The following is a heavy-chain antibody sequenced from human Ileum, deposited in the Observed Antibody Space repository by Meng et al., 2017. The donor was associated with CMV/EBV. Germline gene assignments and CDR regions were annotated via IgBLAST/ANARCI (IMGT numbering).Heavy chain of an antibody. CDR2: VSFDGRNQ. D-gene: IGHD3-16*01. J-gene: IGHJ6*02. CDR1: GFTFSSYS. V-gene: IGHV3-30*04. CDR3: TKDQWGSSSTLTGMDV. Sequence: GGSLRLSCAASGFTFSSYSMHWVRQAPGKGLEWVAHVSFDGRNQYYADSMKGRFTVSKDNSKNTLYLQMKSLKTEDTAVYYCTKDQWGSSSTLTGMDVWGQGTTVTVSS.